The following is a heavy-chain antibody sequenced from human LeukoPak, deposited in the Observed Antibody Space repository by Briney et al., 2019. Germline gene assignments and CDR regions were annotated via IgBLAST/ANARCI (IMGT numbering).Heavy chain of an antibody. Sequence: GGSLRLSCAASGFIVSNNYMNWVRQAPGKGLEWVSIIYSGGGTYYADSVKGRFTISRDNSKNTLYLQMNSLRAEDTAVYYCARVGDDSSGYYYFDYWGQGTLVTVSS. V-gene: IGHV3-53*01. CDR2: IYSGGGT. CDR3: ARVGDDSSGYYYFDY. D-gene: IGHD3-22*01. J-gene: IGHJ4*02. CDR1: GFIVSNNY.